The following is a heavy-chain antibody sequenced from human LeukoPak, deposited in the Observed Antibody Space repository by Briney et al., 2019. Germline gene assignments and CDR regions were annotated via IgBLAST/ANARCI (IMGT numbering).Heavy chain of an antibody. V-gene: IGHV4-38-2*02. CDR2: IYHSGST. CDR3: ARFSSSTSTPFGP. Sequence: SETLSLTGTVSGYSITSGYYWGWTRQPPGKGLEWIGSIYHSGSTYYNPSLKSRVTISVDTSKNQISLKLSSVTAADTAVYYCARFSSSTSTPFGPWGQGTLVTVSS. J-gene: IGHJ5*02. D-gene: IGHD2-2*01. CDR1: GYSITSGYY.